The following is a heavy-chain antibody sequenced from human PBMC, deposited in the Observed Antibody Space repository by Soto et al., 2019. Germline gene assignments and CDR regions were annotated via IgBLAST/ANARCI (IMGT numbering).Heavy chain of an antibody. Sequence: QVQRVQSGAEVKEPGASVKVSCKASGYTFTSYDFNWVRQATGQGPEWMGWMSSSSGHTGYAQKFQGRVTMTRNTSISTAYMELSSRRSEDTAVYYCARGPPKWGFDYWGQGVLVTVSS. J-gene: IGHJ4*02. V-gene: IGHV1-8*01. D-gene: IGHD7-27*01. CDR1: GYTFTSYD. CDR3: ARGPPKWGFDY. CDR2: MSSSSGHT.